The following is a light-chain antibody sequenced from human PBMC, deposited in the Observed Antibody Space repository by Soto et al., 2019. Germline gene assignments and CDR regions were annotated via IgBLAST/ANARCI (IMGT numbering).Light chain of an antibody. CDR2: ADN. CDR1: SSDIGGYDL. CDR3: CSYAGSSTYV. Sequence: QSVLTQPASVSGSPGQSITISCTGTSSDIGGYDLVSWYQQHPGKAPKLILYADNKRPSGVSDRFSGSKSGNTASLTISGLQAEDEAEYYCCSYAGSSTYVFGTGTKLTVL. J-gene: IGLJ1*01. V-gene: IGLV2-23*01.